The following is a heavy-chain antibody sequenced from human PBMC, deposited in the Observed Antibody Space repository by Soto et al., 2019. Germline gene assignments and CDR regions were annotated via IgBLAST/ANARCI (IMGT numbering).Heavy chain of an antibody. CDR2: IRSKLAGGTM. Sequence: GGSLRLSCTASGFTFGDYSMTWFRRTPGKGLEWVGFIRSKLAGGTMEYAASVRGRFTISRDDSKSIAYLQMDSLKTEDTAVYYCPRDRVRTDFWGQGTLVTVSS. CDR1: GFTFGDYS. CDR3: PRDRVRTDF. J-gene: IGHJ4*02. V-gene: IGHV3-49*03. D-gene: IGHD3-10*01.